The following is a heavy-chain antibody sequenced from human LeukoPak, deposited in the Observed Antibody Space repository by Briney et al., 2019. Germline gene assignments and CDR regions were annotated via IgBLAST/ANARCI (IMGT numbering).Heavy chain of an antibody. V-gene: IGHV3-7*01. J-gene: IGHJ4*02. CDR3: ARDKVVGATHFDY. D-gene: IGHD1-26*01. Sequence: GGSLRLSCVASGFTFSSYWMSWVRPAPGKGLEWVANIKQDGSDKNYVDSVKGRFTISRDNAKNSLYLQMHSLRAEDTAVYYCARDKVVGATHFDYWGQGTLVTVSS. CDR1: GFTFSSYW. CDR2: IKQDGSDK.